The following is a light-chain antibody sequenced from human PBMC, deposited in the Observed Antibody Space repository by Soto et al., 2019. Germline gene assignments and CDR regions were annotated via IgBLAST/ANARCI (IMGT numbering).Light chain of an antibody. V-gene: IGKV1-39*01. CDR3: QQTYSTPRT. J-gene: IGKJ1*01. Sequence: DIQMTQSPSSLSASVGDRVTITCRASQSISNYLNWYQQKPGKAPKLLIYAESNLQSGVPSRFSGSGSGTDFTLTISSLQPEDFATYYCQQTYSTPRTFGQGTKVEIK. CDR1: QSISNY. CDR2: AES.